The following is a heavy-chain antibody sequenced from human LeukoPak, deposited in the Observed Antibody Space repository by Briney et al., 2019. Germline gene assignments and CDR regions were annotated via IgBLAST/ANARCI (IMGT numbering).Heavy chain of an antibody. V-gene: IGHV3-21*01. CDR1: GLTVSGNY. CDR3: ARDRAAAADAFDI. D-gene: IGHD6-13*01. Sequence: GGSLRLSCAASGLTVSGNYMSWVRQAPVKGLEWVSSISSSSSYIYYADSVKGRFTISRDNAKNSLYLQMNSLRAEDTAVYYCARDRAAAADAFDIWGQGTMVTVSS. CDR2: ISSSSSYI. J-gene: IGHJ3*02.